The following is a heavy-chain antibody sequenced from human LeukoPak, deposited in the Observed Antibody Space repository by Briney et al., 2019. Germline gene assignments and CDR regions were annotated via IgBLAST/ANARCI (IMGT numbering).Heavy chain of an antibody. V-gene: IGHV4-39*07. CDR3: ARVGDAYYYGSGSYFTSNFDY. CDR1: GGSISSSSYY. Sequence: KASQTLSLTCTVSGGSISSSSYYWGWIRQPPGKGLEWIGSIYYSGSTYYNPSLKSRVTISVDTSKNQFSLKLSSVTAADTAVYYCARVGDAYYYGSGSYFTSNFDYWGQGTLVTVSS. D-gene: IGHD3-10*01. J-gene: IGHJ4*02. CDR2: IYYSGST.